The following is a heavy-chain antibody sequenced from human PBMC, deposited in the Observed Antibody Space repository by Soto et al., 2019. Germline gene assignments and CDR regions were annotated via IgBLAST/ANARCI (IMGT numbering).Heavy chain of an antibody. J-gene: IGHJ4*02. D-gene: IGHD2-15*01. CDR2: IHFGGIT. Sequence: QLQLQESGPGLVKPSETLSLTCAVSGGSISSSNFYWGWFRQPPGKGLEWIGSIHFGGITYYNPSLESRVTISVDTSKNQFSLNVSSVTAADTAVYYCAKDDSCYSCGAWGQGALVTVSS. CDR1: GGSISSSNFY. V-gene: IGHV4-39*01. CDR3: AKDDSCYSCGA.